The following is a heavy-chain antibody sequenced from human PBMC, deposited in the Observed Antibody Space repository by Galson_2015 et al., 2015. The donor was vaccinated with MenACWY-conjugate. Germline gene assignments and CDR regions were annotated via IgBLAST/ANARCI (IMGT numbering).Heavy chain of an antibody. V-gene: IGHV3-7*01. CDR2: IKQDGSAK. CDR3: ARAREQWLSKTFDI. Sequence: SLRLSCAASGFTFSTPWMGWGRQAPGKGLEWVANIKQDGSAKYYVDSVKGRFTISRDNAKNSLYLQMDSLRAEDTAVYYCARAREQWLSKTFDIWGQGTMVTVSS. CDR1: GFTFSTPW. J-gene: IGHJ3*02. D-gene: IGHD6-19*01.